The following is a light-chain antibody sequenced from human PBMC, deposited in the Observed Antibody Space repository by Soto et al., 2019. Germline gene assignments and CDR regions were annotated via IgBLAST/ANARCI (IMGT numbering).Light chain of an antibody. CDR3: QQRSNWIGT. Sequence: EIVLTQSPATLSLSPGERATLSCRASQSFSSYLAWYQQKPGQAPRLLIYDASNRATGIPARFSGSGSGTDFTLTISSLEPEDFAVYYCQQRSNWIGTFGQGTKVDIK. CDR1: QSFSSY. V-gene: IGKV3-11*01. J-gene: IGKJ2*01. CDR2: DAS.